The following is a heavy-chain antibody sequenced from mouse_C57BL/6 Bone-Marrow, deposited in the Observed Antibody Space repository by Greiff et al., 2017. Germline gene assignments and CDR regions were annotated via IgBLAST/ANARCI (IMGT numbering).Heavy chain of an antibody. Sequence: VQLQQPGAELVTPGASVKVSCKASGYTFTSSWMHGVKQRPGQGLEWIGRIHPSVSDTTSNQKFKGKDTLPVDKSSSTAYMQLSSLTSEDSAVYYCGAYDSFAYWGQGTLVTVSA. D-gene: IGHD2-4*01. V-gene: IGHV1-74*01. CDR1: GYTFTSSW. CDR2: IHPSVSDT. J-gene: IGHJ3*01. CDR3: GAYDSFAY.